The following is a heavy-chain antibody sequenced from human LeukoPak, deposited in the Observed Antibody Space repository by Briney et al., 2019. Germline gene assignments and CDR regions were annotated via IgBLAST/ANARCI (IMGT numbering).Heavy chain of an antibody. CDR1: GFTFSSYS. D-gene: IGHD6-13*01. V-gene: IGHV3-21*01. CDR2: ISSSSSYI. Sequence: GGSLRLSCAASGFTFSSYSMNWVRQAPGKGLEWVSSISSSSSYIYYADSVKGRFTISRDNAKNSLYLQMNSLRAEGTAVYYCARDKQQLGPGGMDVWGQGTTVTVSS. CDR3: ARDKQQLGPGGMDV. J-gene: IGHJ6*02.